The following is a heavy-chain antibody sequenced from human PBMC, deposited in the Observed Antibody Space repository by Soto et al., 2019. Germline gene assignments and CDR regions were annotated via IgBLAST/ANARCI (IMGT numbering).Heavy chain of an antibody. J-gene: IGHJ3*02. CDR2: IYPGDSDT. CDR1: GYSFTSYW. V-gene: IGHV5-51*01. D-gene: IGHD3-22*01. Sequence: GESLKISCMGSGYSFTSYWIGWVRQMPGKGLEWMGIIYPGDSDTRYSPSLQGQVTISADKSISTAYLQGSSLKPSDTAMYYCARQGDYYDSSGYLTYLGAFDIWGQGTRVTVSS. CDR3: ARQGDYYDSSGYLTYLGAFDI.